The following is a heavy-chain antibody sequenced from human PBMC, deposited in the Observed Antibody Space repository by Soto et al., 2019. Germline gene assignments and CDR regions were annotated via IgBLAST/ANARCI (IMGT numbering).Heavy chain of an antibody. CDR3: APLSVSLSGPYGIHV. CDR1: GYSVSSSDYY. Sequence: SETLSLTCSVSGYSVSSSDYYWAWIRQPPGKGLEWIGSMLYSGLTYYNPSLKSRVTLSVDTSKNQFSVRLNSVTASDTAVYYGAPLSVSLSGPYGIHVWGQGTTVTVS. V-gene: IGHV4-39*01. J-gene: IGHJ6*02. CDR2: MLYSGLT. D-gene: IGHD2-15*01.